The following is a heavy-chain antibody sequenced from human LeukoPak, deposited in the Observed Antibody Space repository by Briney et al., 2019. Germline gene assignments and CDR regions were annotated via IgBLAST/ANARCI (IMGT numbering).Heavy chain of an antibody. V-gene: IGHV3-73*01. CDR1: GFTLSGSA. CDR3: VRPPDNGDNH. CDR2: IRTKANDYAT. D-gene: IGHD4-17*01. Sequence: QPGGSLRLSCAASGFTLSGSAMHWVRQGSGKGLEWVGRIRTKANDYATAYAASVKGRFTVSRDDSKNTVSLQMNSLKSEDTAVYYCVRPPDNGDNHWGQGTLVTVSS. J-gene: IGHJ5*02.